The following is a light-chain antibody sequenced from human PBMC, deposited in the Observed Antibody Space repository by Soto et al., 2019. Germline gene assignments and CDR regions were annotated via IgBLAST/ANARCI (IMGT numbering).Light chain of an antibody. CDR2: EVS. J-gene: IGLJ1*01. V-gene: IGLV2-14*01. CDR1: SSDVGNYKY. Sequence: SVLTLPSSLSGAPGRTINISCTGTSSDVGNYKYVSWYQQHPGKAPKLMIYEVSNRPSGVSNRFSGSKSGNTASLTISGLQAEDETDYYCFSYTSSGTYVFGTGTKVTVL. CDR3: FSYTSSGTYV.